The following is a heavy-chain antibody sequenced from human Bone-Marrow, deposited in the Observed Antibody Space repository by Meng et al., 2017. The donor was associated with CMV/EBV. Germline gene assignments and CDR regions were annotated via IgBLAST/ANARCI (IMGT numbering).Heavy chain of an antibody. CDR2: ISSDGSNK. CDR3: ARPYNSVDFWNGYSYYLDY. J-gene: IGHJ4*02. V-gene: IGHV3-30-3*01. D-gene: IGHD3-3*01. Sequence: SLKISCAASGFTLSSYVMHWVRQAPGKGLEFVAVISSDGSNKYYAASVKGRFTISRDNSKNTLYLQLDSLRPEDTAVYYCARPYNSVDFWNGYSYYLDYCGQGGLVTVSS. CDR1: GFTLSSYV.